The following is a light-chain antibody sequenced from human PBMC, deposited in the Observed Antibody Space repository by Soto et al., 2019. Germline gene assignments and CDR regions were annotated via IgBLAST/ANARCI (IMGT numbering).Light chain of an antibody. CDR2: GAS. V-gene: IGKV3-20*01. CDR3: QQYGSSPYT. Sequence: EIVLTQSPGTLSLSPGERATLSCSASQSVSSSYLAWYQQKPGQAPRLLIYGASSRATGIPDRFSGSGSGTDFTLTISRLEPEDFAVYYCQQYGSSPYTFGLGTKVDIK. CDR1: QSVSSSY. J-gene: IGKJ2*01.